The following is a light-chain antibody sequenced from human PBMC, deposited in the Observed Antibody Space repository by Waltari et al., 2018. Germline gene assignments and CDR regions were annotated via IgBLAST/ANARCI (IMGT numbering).Light chain of an antibody. V-gene: IGKV4-1*01. J-gene: IGKJ1*01. Sequence: DIVMTQSPDSLAVSLGERATINCKSSQSVLHSSNNKNYLAWYQQKPGQPPKLLIYWASTRESGVPDRFSGSGYGKDFTLTISSLQAEDVAVYYCQQYYSTCQFGQGTKVEIK. CDR1: QSVLHSSNNKNY. CDR3: QQYYSTCQ. CDR2: WAS.